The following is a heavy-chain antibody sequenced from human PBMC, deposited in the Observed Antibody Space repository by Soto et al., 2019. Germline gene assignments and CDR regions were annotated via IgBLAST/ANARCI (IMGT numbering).Heavy chain of an antibody. Sequence: GPSVKVSCKASGGTFSSYAISWVRQAPGQGLEWMGGIIPIFGTANYAQKFQGRVTITADESTSTAYMELSSLRSEDTAVYYCARLYSGYDRAYYYYGMDVWGQGTTVTVSS. V-gene: IGHV1-69*13. J-gene: IGHJ6*02. D-gene: IGHD5-12*01. CDR1: GGTFSSYA. CDR2: IIPIFGTA. CDR3: ARLYSGYDRAYYYYGMDV.